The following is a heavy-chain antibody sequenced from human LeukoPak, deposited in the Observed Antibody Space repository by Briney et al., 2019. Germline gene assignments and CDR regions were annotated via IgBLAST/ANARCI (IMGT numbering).Heavy chain of an antibody. J-gene: IGHJ6*03. CDR3: VRGRSIGGYVYYYMDV. Sequence: PSETLSLTCAVYGGSFSGYYWSWIRQPPGKGLEWIGEINHSGSTNYNPSLKSRVTISVDTSKNQFSLKLSSVTAADTAVYYCVRGRSIGGYVYYYMDVWGKGTTVTVSS. CDR1: GGSFSGYY. CDR2: INHSGST. D-gene: IGHD5-12*01. V-gene: IGHV4-34*01.